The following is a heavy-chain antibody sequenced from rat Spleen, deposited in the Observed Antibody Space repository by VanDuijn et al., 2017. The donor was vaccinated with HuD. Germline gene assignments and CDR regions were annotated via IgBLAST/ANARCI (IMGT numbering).Heavy chain of an antibody. Sequence: EVQLVESGGGLVQPGRSLKLSCVASGFTFSSYWMYWIRQAPGKGLEWVASITNTGGSTYYPDSVKGRFTLSRDNTKNTLHLQMNSLTSEDTATYYCTRGSLGSGRLNWFVYWGQGTLVTVSS. D-gene: IGHD4-6*01. CDR3: TRGSLGSGRLNWFVY. J-gene: IGHJ3*01. CDR2: ITNTGGST. V-gene: IGHV5-31*01. CDR1: GFTFSSYW.